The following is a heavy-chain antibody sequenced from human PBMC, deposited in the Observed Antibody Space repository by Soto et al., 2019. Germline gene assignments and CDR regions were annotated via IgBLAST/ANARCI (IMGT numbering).Heavy chain of an antibody. CDR1: GFTFSTYE. Sequence: EVQLVESGGGLVQPGGSLRLSCATSGFTFSTYEMNWVRQAPGKGLEWVSYISSSSNTIYYADSVKGRFTITRDNAKASLYLQMNSLRDEDTAVYYCERARRSDYWGQGILVTVSS. CDR3: ERARRSDY. J-gene: IGHJ4*02. CDR2: ISSSSNTI. V-gene: IGHV3-48*03.